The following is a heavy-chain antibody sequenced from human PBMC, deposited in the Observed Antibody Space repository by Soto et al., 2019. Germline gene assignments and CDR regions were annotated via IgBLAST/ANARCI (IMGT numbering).Heavy chain of an antibody. CDR1: GYTFTSYC. D-gene: IGHD6-19*01. CDR3: ARGISGIAVAGTYGMDV. V-gene: IGHV1-18*04. Sequence: GASVKVSCKASGYTFTSYCISWVLQAPGQGLEWMGWISAYNGNTNYAQKLQGRVTMTTDTSTSTAYMELRSLRSDDTAVYYCARGISGIAVAGTYGMDVWGQGTTVTVSS. CDR2: ISAYNGNT. J-gene: IGHJ6*02.